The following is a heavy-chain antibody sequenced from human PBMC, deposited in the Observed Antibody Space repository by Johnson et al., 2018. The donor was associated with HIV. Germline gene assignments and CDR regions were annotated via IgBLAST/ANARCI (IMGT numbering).Heavy chain of an antibody. CDR1: GFRFEDYG. J-gene: IGHJ3*01. V-gene: IGHV3-20*04. D-gene: IGHD3-16*01. Sequence: VKLVESGGGVVRPGGSLRLSCAAPGFRFEDYGMSWIRQAPGKGLEWVSGINRNGGSTNYADSVKGRFTISRDNSKNTLYLQMNSLRAEDTAVYYCARVGASRFDAFHVWGQGTMVTVSS. CDR2: INRNGGST. CDR3: ARVGASRFDAFHV.